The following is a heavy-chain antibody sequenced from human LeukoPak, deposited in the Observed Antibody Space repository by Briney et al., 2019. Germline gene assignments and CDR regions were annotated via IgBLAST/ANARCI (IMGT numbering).Heavy chain of an antibody. Sequence: SQTLSLTCTVSGGSLSSGSYYWSWIRQPAGKGLEWIGRIYTSGSTNYNPSLKSRVTISVDTSKNQFSLKLSSVTAADTAVYYCARDGSGYCSGGSCYLGDWYFDLWGRGTLVTVSS. CDR3: ARDGSGYCSGGSCYLGDWYFDL. V-gene: IGHV4-61*02. CDR2: IYTSGST. J-gene: IGHJ2*01. D-gene: IGHD2-15*01. CDR1: GGSLSSGSYY.